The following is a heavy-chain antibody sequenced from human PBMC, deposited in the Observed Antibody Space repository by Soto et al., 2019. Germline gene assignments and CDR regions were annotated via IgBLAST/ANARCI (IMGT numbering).Heavy chain of an antibody. D-gene: IGHD1-26*01. Sequence: GGFLRLSCAASGFTFSSYGMHWVRQAPGKGLEWVAVIWYDGSNKYYADSVKGRFTISRDNSKNTLYLQMSSLRAEDTAVYYCVKPGSYSYYFDYWGQGTLVTVSS. CDR1: GFTFSSYG. J-gene: IGHJ4*02. CDR2: IWYDGSNK. V-gene: IGHV3-33*06. CDR3: VKPGSYSYYFDY.